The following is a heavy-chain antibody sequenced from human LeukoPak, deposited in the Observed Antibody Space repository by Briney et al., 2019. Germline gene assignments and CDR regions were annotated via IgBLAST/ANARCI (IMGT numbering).Heavy chain of an antibody. CDR1: GYTFNTYG. V-gene: IGHV1-18*01. Sequence: ASVKVSCKASGYTFNTYGVGWVRQAPGQGLERMGWTSVYNGDTHYIQKLQGRVTMTTDTATSTAYMELRSLRSDDTAVYYCARGRDEWWWPRRGFDPWGQGTLVTVSS. J-gene: IGHJ5*02. CDR2: TSVYNGDT. D-gene: IGHD2-15*01. CDR3: ARGRDEWWWPRRGFDP.